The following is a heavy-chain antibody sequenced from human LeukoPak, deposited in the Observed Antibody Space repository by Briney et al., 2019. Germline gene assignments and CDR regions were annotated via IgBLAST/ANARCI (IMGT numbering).Heavy chain of an antibody. CDR2: ISAYNGNT. V-gene: IGHV1-18*01. J-gene: IGHJ5*02. CDR3: ARRRDYDSSGYYHNWFDP. CDR1: GYTFTSNG. Sequence: ASVKVSCKASGYTFTSNGISWVRQAPGQGLEWMGWISAYNGNTNYAQKLQGRVTMTTDTSTSTAYMELRSLRSDDTAVYYCARRRDYDSSGYYHNWFDPWGQGTLVTVSS. D-gene: IGHD3-22*01.